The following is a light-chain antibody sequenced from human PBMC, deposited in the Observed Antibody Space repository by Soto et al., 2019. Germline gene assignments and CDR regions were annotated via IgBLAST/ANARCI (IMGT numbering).Light chain of an antibody. Sequence: EIVMTQSPATLSVYSGERATLSCRASQSVSSNLAWYKQEPGQAPRLLIYGASTRATGIPARFSGSGSGTEFTLTIRSLKSEEFAVYYCQQYNNWPGFGQGTKVDIK. CDR3: QQYNNWPG. J-gene: IGKJ1*01. V-gene: IGKV3-15*01. CDR2: GAS. CDR1: QSVSSN.